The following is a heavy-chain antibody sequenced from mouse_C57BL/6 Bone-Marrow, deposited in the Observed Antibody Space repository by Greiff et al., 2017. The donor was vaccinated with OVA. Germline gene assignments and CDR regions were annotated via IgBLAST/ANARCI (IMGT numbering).Heavy chain of an antibody. CDR1: GFTFSSYG. CDR2: ISSGGSYT. D-gene: IGHD1-1*01. CDR3: ARLGARTTVDY. Sequence: EVKLMESGGDLVKPGGSLKLSCAASGFTFSSYGMSWVRQTPDKRLEWVATISSGGSYTYYPDSVKGRFTISRDNAKNTLYLQMSSLKSEDTAMYYCARLGARTTVDYWGQGTTLTVSS. J-gene: IGHJ2*01. V-gene: IGHV5-6*01.